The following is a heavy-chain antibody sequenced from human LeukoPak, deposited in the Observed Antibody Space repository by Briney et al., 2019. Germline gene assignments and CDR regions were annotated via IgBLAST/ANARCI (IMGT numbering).Heavy chain of an antibody. CDR2: FDPEDGET. CDR3: ATGLVRYFDWLSILDY. D-gene: IGHD3-9*01. V-gene: IGHV1-24*01. Sequence: GASVKVSCKASGYTFNKYGINWVRQAPGKGLEWMGGFDPEDGETIYAQKFQGRVTMTEDTSTDTAYMELSSLRSEDTAVYYCATGLVRYFDWLSILDYWGQGTLVTVSS. CDR1: GYTFNKYG. J-gene: IGHJ4*02.